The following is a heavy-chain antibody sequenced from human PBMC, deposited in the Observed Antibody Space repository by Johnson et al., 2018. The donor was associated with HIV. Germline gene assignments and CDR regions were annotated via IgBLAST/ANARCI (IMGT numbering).Heavy chain of an antibody. J-gene: IGHJ3*02. CDR2: INWNGVST. Sequence: VQLVESGGGVVRPGGSLRLSCAAAGFTFDDYGMSWVRQAPGKGLEWVSGINWNGVSTAYPDSMKGRFTISRDNAKNSLYLQMNSLRTEDTAFYYGAKGGLGYQNIHDPFDIWGQGTMVTVSS. CDR3: AKGGLGYQNIHDPFDI. CDR1: GFTFDDYG. V-gene: IGHV3-20*04. D-gene: IGHD3-16*02.